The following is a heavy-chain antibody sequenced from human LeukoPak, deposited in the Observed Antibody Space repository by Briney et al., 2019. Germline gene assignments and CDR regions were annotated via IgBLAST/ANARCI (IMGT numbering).Heavy chain of an antibody. J-gene: IGHJ5*02. Sequence: PSETLSLTCTVSGGSISSSSYYWSWIRQPAGKGLEWIGRIYTSGSTNYNPSLKSRVTMSVDTSKNQFSLKLSSVTAADTAVYYCARTHLPNYYDSSGYFFDPWGQGALVTVSS. CDR2: IYTSGST. CDR1: GGSISSSSYY. V-gene: IGHV4-61*02. D-gene: IGHD3-22*01. CDR3: ARTHLPNYYDSSGYFFDP.